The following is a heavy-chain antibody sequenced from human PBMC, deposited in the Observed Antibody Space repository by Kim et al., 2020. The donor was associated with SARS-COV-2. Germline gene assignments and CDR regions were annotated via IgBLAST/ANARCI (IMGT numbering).Heavy chain of an antibody. Sequence: AQKLQGRVTMTTDTSTSTAYMELRSLRSDDTAVYYCARSGGYDISTVLDYWGQGTLVTVSS. D-gene: IGHD3-9*01. CDR3: ARSGGYDISTVLDY. V-gene: IGHV1-18*01. J-gene: IGHJ4*02.